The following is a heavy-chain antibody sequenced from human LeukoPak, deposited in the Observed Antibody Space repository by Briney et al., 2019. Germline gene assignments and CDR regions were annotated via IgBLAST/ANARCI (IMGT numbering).Heavy chain of an antibody. CDR2: INHSGSA. CDR1: GGSISSYY. CDR3: ARHLPITARSFDY. J-gene: IGHJ4*02. D-gene: IGHD3-10*01. V-gene: IGHV4-34*01. Sequence: ASETLSLTCTVSGGSISSYYWSWIRQPPGRGPEWIGEINHSGSANYNPSLKSRVTISLDTSKNQLSLRLSSVTAADTAVYYCARHLPITARSFDYWGQGTPVTVSS.